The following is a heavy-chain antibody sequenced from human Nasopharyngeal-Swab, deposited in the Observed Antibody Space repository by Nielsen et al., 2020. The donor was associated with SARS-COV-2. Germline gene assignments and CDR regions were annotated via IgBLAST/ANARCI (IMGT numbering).Heavy chain of an antibody. CDR3: ARGDSGTYDDPYYYLYYYMDV. D-gene: IGHD1-26*01. CDR2: IYSGGTT. CDR1: EFSVTSNY. J-gene: IGHJ6*03. Sequence: GGSLRLSCAASEFSVTSNYMYWVRQAPGKGLECVSVIYSGGTTYYADSVKGRFTISRDNSKNTLYLQMNSLRAEDTAVYYCARGDSGTYDDPYYYLYYYMDVWGKGTTVTVSS. V-gene: IGHV3-53*01.